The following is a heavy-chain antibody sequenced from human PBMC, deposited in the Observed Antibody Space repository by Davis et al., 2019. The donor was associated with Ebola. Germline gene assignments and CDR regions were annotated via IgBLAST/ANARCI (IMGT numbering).Heavy chain of an antibody. CDR2: ISGSGGST. CDR1: GFTFSSYA. D-gene: IGHD3-16*01. Sequence: GESLKISCAASGFTFSSYAMSWVRQAPGKGPEWVSAISGSGGSTYYADSVKGRFTISRDSSKTTLYLQMNSLRAEDTALYYCAKSYGVTSGYFDLWGQGTQVTVSS. V-gene: IGHV3-23*01. J-gene: IGHJ4*02. CDR3: AKSYGVTSGYFDL.